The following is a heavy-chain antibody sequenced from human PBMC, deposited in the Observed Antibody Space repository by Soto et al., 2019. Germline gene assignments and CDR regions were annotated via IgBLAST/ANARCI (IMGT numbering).Heavy chain of an antibody. V-gene: IGHV4-59*12. J-gene: IGHJ4*02. CDR1: GGSISSYY. Sequence: SETLSLTCTVSGGSISSYYWSWIRQPPGKGLEWIGYIYYSGSTYYNPSLKSRVTISVDTSKNQFSLKLSSVTAADTAVYYCARDSYPGTPEPDYWGQGTLVTVSS. CDR2: IYYSGST. CDR3: ARDSYPGTPEPDY. D-gene: IGHD1-7*01.